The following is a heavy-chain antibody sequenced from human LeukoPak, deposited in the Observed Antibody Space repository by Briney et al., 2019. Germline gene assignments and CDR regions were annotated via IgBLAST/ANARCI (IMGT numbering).Heavy chain of an antibody. CDR3: AGDRHSSSLFDY. V-gene: IGHV4-59*01. Sequence: SETLSHTCTVSGGSISSYYWSWIRQPPGKGLEWIGYIYYSGSTNYNPSLKSRVTISVDTSKNQFSLKLSSVTAADTAVYYCAGDRHSSSLFDYWGQGTLVTVSS. J-gene: IGHJ4*02. CDR2: IYYSGST. D-gene: IGHD6-13*01. CDR1: GGSISSYY.